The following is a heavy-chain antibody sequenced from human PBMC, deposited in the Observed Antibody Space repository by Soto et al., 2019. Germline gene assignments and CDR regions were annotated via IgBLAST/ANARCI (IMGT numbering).Heavy chain of an antibody. CDR2: ISAYNGNT. CDR3: ARTIVGATFYYYGMDV. CDR1: GYTFTSYG. J-gene: IGHJ6*02. V-gene: IGHV1-18*01. Sequence: ASVKVSCKASGYTFTSYGISWVRQAPGQGLEWMGWISAYNGNTNYAQKLQARVTMTTDTSTSTAYMELRSLRSDDTAVYYCARTIVGATFYYYGMDVWGQGTTVTVSS. D-gene: IGHD1-26*01.